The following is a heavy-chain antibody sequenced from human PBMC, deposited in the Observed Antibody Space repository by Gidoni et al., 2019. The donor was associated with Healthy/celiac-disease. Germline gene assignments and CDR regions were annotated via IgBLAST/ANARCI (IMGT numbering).Heavy chain of an antibody. D-gene: IGHD2-15*01. Sequence: QVQLQQWGAGLLKPSETLSLTCAVYGGSFSGYYWSWIRQPPGKGLEWIGEINHSGSTNYNPSLKSRVTISVDTSKNQFSLKLSSVTAADTAVYYCARDPPYSVVAATNDAFDIWGQGTMVTVSS. J-gene: IGHJ3*02. CDR2: INHSGST. CDR3: ARDPPYSVVAATNDAFDI. V-gene: IGHV4-34*01. CDR1: GGSFSGYY.